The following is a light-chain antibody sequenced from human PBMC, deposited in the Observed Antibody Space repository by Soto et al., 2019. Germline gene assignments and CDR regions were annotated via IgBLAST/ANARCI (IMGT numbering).Light chain of an antibody. CDR1: QDVRKY. V-gene: IGKV1-33*01. CDR2: DAS. Sequence: DIQMTQSPSSLSASVGDRVTITCQASQDVRKYLSWYQQKARKAPKLLIYDASNLETGVPSRFSGSGSVTDFTFTISSLQPEDIATYYCQHRHNLPRTFGPGTKVDIK. J-gene: IGKJ3*01. CDR3: QHRHNLPRT.